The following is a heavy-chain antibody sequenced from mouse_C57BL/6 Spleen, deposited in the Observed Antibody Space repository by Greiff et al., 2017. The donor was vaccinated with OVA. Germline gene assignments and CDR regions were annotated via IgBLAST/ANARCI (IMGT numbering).Heavy chain of an antibody. J-gene: IGHJ2*01. CDR1: GYAFSSYW. Sequence: QVQLKQSGAELVKPGASVKISCKASGYAFSSYWMNWVKQRPGKGLELIGQIYPGAGDTNYNGKFKGKATLTADKFSSTAYVKLSSLTSEDSAVSFCAREGLLLRSFDYWGQGTTLTVSS. CDR2: IYPGAGDT. CDR3: AREGLLLRSFDY. D-gene: IGHD1-1*01. V-gene: IGHV1-80*01.